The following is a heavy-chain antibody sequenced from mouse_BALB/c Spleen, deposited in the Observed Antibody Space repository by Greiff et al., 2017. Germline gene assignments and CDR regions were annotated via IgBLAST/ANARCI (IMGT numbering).Heavy chain of an antibody. Sequence: VQLQQSGPGLVQPSQSLSITCTVSGFSLTSYGVHWVRQSPGKGLEWLGVIWSGGSTDYNAAFISRLSISKDNSKSQVFFKMNSLQADDTAIYYCARKGIYYGYEGYAMDYWGQGTSVTVSS. V-gene: IGHV2-4-1*01. J-gene: IGHJ4*01. CDR2: IWSGGST. CDR3: ARKGIYYGYEGYAMDY. D-gene: IGHD2-2*01. CDR1: GFSLTSYG.